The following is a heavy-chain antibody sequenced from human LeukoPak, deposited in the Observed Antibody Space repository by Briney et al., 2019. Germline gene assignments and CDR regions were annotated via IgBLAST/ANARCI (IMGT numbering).Heavy chain of an antibody. CDR1: GYSISSGYY. CDR3: ARASGPSSSWYYFDY. CDR2: IYHSGST. Sequence: SETLSLTCTVSGYSISSGYYWGWIRQPPGKGLEWIGSIYHSGSTYYNPSLKSRVTISVDKSKNQFSLKLSSVTAADTAVYYCARASGPSSSWYYFDYWGQGTLVTVSS. D-gene: IGHD6-13*01. V-gene: IGHV4-38-2*02. J-gene: IGHJ4*02.